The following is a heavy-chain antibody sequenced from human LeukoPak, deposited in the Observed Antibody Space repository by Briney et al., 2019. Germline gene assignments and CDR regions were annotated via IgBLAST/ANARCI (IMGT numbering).Heavy chain of an antibody. CDR1: GYSISNSYY. Sequence: SETLSLTCAVSGYSISNSYYWGWIRQPPGKGLEWIGSIYHTGGTYYNPSLKSRVTISIDTSKKQFSLNLSSVTAADTAVYYCARDAQTYYYDTSGYYFEYWGQGTLVTVSS. D-gene: IGHD3-22*01. CDR3: ARDAQTYYYDTSGYYFEY. V-gene: IGHV4-38-2*02. J-gene: IGHJ4*02. CDR2: IYHTGGT.